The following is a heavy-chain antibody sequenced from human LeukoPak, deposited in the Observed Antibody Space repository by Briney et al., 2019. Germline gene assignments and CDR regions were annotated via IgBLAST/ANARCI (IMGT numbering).Heavy chain of an antibody. CDR2: INHSGST. CDR3: ARGLKFDP. Sequence: SETLSLTCAVYGGSFSGYYWSWIRQPPGKGLEWIGEINHSGSTNYNPSLKSRVTISVDTSKNQFSLKLSSVTAADTAVYYCARGLKFDPWSQGTLVTVSS. CDR1: GGSFSGYY. V-gene: IGHV4-34*01. J-gene: IGHJ5*02.